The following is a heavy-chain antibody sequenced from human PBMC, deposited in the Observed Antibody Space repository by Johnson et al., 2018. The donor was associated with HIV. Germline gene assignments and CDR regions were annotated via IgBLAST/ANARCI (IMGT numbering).Heavy chain of an antibody. V-gene: IGHV3-30*04. CDR2: ISYDGSNK. Sequence: QVHLVESGGGVVQPGRSLRLSCAASGFTFSSYAMHWVRQAPGKGLEWVAVISYDGSNKYYADSVKGRFTISRDNSKNTLYLQRNSLRAEDTAVYYCARSQYSGRTGGAFDIWGQGTMVTVSS. CDR1: GFTFSSYA. CDR3: ARSQYSGRTGGAFDI. J-gene: IGHJ3*02. D-gene: IGHD1-26*01.